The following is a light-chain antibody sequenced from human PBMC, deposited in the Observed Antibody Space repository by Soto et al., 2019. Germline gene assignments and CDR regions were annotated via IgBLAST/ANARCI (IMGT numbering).Light chain of an antibody. Sequence: EIVLTQSPGTLSLSPGERATLSCRPSQSVSSTYLDWYQQKPGQAPRLLIYAASSRATGMPDRFSGGASAKDFTLTISRLETEDFAVYYCRHYINSQWTFGQGTKRELK. V-gene: IGKV3-20*01. CDR1: QSVSSTY. CDR2: AAS. CDR3: RHYINSQWT. J-gene: IGKJ1*01.